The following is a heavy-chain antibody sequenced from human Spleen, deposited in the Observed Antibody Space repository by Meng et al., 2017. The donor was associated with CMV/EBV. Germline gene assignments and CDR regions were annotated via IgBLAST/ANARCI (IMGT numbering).Heavy chain of an antibody. D-gene: IGHD4-11*01. Sequence: ASVKVSCKASGYTFTSYYMHWVRQAPGQGLEWMGWMNPNSGNTGYAQKFQGRVTMTRNTSISTAYMELSSLRSEDTAVYYCARGAPNDYSNYDYWGQGTLVTVSS. J-gene: IGHJ4*02. CDR2: MNPNSGNT. CDR3: ARGAPNDYSNYDY. CDR1: GYTFTSYY. V-gene: IGHV1-8*02.